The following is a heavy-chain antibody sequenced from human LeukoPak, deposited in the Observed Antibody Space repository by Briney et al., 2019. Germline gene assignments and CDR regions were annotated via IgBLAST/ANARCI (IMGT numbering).Heavy chain of an antibody. CDR3: AREVVTKRGGTQIDY. D-gene: IGHD4-23*01. Sequence: SVKVSCKASGGTFSSHAISWVRQAPGQGLEWMGGIIPIFGTANYAQKFQGSVTITTDESTSTAYMELSSLRSEDTAVYYCAREVVTKRGGTQIDYWGQGTLVTVSS. CDR1: GGTFSSHA. V-gene: IGHV1-69*05. J-gene: IGHJ4*02. CDR2: IIPIFGTA.